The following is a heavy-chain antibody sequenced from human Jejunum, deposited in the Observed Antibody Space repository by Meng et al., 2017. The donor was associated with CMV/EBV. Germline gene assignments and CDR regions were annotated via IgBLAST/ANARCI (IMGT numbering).Heavy chain of an antibody. V-gene: IGHV4-59*01. J-gene: IGHJ4*02. D-gene: IGHD3-16*01. CDR1: GASISGYY. CDR3: ARGWGTTSPWDY. Sequence: NVSGASISGYYFNWIRQPPGKGLEWIGNIDYSGTTKYTPSLQGRVTISVDPSKSQFSLKLGSVSAADTALYYCARGWGTTSPWDYWGQGMLVTVSS. CDR2: IDYSGTT.